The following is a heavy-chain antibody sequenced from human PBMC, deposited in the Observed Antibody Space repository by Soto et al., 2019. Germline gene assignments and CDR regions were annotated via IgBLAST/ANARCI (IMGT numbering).Heavy chain of an antibody. CDR1: GFTFSSYA. CDR2: ISGSGGST. J-gene: IGHJ6*02. D-gene: IGHD3-3*01. V-gene: IGHV3-23*01. CDR3: ARVPYYDFWSGYFYGMDV. Sequence: PVGSLRLSCVASGFTFSSYAMSWVRQAPGKGLESVSAISGSGGSTYYADSVKGRFTISRDNFKNTLYLQMNSLRAEDTAVYYCARVPYYDFWSGYFYGMDVWGQGTTVTVSS.